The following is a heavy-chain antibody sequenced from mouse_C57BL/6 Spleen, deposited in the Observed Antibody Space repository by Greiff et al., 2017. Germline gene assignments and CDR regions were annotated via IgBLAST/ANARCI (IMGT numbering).Heavy chain of an antibody. Sequence: VQLQQPGAELVRPGSSVKLSCKASGYTFTSYWMHWVKQRPIQGLEWIGNIDPSDSETHYNQKFKDKATLTVEKSSSTAYLQLSSLTSEDSAVYYCARGDYPGYFDYWGQGTTLTVSS. J-gene: IGHJ2*01. CDR1: GYTFTSYW. CDR2: IDPSDSET. V-gene: IGHV1-52*01. CDR3: ARGDYPGYFDY. D-gene: IGHD2-4*01.